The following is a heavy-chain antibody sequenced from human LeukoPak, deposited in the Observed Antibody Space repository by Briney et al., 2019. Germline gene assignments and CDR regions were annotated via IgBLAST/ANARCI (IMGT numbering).Heavy chain of an antibody. CDR2: INADGSST. V-gene: IGHV3-74*01. CDR1: GLTLRSYW. Sequence: GGSLRLSCAASGLTLRSYWMHWVRQAPGEGLVWVSRINADGSSTSYADSVKGRFTISRDNANNTLYLQMNSLRAEDTAVYYCVRVRLYYYMDVWGKGTTVTVSS. J-gene: IGHJ6*03. CDR3: VRVRLYYYMDV.